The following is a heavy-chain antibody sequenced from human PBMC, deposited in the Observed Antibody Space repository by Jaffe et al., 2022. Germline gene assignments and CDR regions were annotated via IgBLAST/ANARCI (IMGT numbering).Heavy chain of an antibody. Sequence: QLQLQESGPGLVKPSETLSLTCTVSGGSISSSSYYWGWIRQPPGKGLEWIGSIYYSGSTYYNPSLKSRVTISVDTSKNQFSLKLSSVTAADTAVYYCARQRTGNPGGDWFDPWGQGTLVTVSS. CDR1: GGSISSSSYY. J-gene: IGHJ5*02. V-gene: IGHV4-39*01. CDR3: ARQRTGNPGGDWFDP. CDR2: IYYSGST. D-gene: IGHD1-1*01.